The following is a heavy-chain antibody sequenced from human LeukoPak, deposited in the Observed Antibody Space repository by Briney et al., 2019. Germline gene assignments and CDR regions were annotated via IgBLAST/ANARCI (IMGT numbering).Heavy chain of an antibody. D-gene: IGHD4-17*01. Sequence: SETLSLTCAVYGGSFSGCYWSWIRQPPGKGLEWIGEIDHSGSTNYNPSLKSRVTISVDTSKNQFSLKLNSVTAADTAVYYCARDGRGDYSFDSWGQGTLVTVSS. CDR2: IDHSGST. J-gene: IGHJ4*02. CDR3: ARDGRGDYSFDS. V-gene: IGHV4-34*01. CDR1: GGSFSGCY.